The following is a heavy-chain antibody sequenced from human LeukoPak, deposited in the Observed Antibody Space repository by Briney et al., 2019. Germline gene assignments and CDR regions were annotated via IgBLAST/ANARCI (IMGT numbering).Heavy chain of an antibody. V-gene: IGHV4-34*01. CDR2: INHSGST. CDR3: ARGRGRQQLN. D-gene: IGHD6-13*01. CDR1: GGSISSYH. J-gene: IGHJ4*02. Sequence: SETLSLTCTVSGGSISSYHWSWIRQPPGKGLEWIGEINHSGSTNYNPSLKSRVTISVDTSKNQFSLKLSSVTAADTAVYYCARGRGRQQLNWGQGTLVTVSS.